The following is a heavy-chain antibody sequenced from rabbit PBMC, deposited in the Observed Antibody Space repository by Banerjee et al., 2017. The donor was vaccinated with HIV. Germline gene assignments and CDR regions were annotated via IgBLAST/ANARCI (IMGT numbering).Heavy chain of an antibody. V-gene: IGHV1S7*01. CDR2: IDPVFGST. CDR1: GFDFSGCY. Sequence: QLEESGGDLVKPGGSLTLSCKASGFDFSGCYMGWVRQAPGKGLEWIGYIDPVFGSTYYASWVNGRFTISSHNAQNTLYLQLNSLTAADTATYFCARHTSGWGPINLWGPGTLVTVS. D-gene: IGHD4-1*01. CDR3: ARHTSGWGPINL. J-gene: IGHJ4*01.